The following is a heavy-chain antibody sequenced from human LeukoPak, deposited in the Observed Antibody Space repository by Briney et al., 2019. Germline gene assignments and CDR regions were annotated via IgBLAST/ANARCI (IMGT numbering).Heavy chain of an antibody. CDR3: ARDVSRISDY. CDR1: GFTFGPYT. D-gene: IGHD2-15*01. J-gene: IGHJ4*02. Sequence: GGSLRLSCAASGFTFGPYTMNWVRQAPGKGLEWVSYISSSSDTIYYADSVKGRFTISRDNAKNSLYLQMNSLRAEDTAVYYCARDVSRISDYWGQGTLVTVSS. V-gene: IGHV3-48*04. CDR2: ISSSSDTI.